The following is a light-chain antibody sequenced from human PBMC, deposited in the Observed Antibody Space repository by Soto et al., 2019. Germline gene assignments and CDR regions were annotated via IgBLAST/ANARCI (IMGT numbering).Light chain of an antibody. Sequence: EIVMTQSPATLSVSPGERATLSCRASQTVSSNLAWYQQKPGQAPRLLIYGASTRATGIPARFRGSGSGTDFTLTIPSLQSEDFAVYYCQQYINWPQTFGQGTKVEIK. CDR2: GAS. J-gene: IGKJ1*01. V-gene: IGKV3-15*01. CDR1: QTVSSN. CDR3: QQYINWPQT.